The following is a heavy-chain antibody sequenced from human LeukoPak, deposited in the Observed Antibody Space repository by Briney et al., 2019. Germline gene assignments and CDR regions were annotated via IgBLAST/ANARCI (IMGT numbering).Heavy chain of an antibody. Sequence: PGGSLRLSCAASGFTFSSYWMHWVRQAPGKGLVWVSRLNSDGSSTGYADSVKGRFTISRDSAKNTLYLQMNSLRAEDTAVYYCVRDLRYCSSTSCYDPCFDYWGQGTLVTVSS. CDR3: VRDLRYCSSTSCYDPCFDY. D-gene: IGHD2-2*01. CDR1: GFTFSSYW. CDR2: LNSDGSST. J-gene: IGHJ4*02. V-gene: IGHV3-74*01.